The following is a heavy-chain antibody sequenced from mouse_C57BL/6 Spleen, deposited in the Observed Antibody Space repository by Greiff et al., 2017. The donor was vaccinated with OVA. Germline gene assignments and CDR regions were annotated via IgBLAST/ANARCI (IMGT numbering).Heavy chain of an antibody. Sequence: EVQLQESGTVLARPGASVKMSCKTSGYTFTSYWMHWVKQRPGQGLEWIGAIYPGNSDTSYNQKFKGKAKLPAVTSASTAYMELSSLTNEDSAVYYCTRSVSSLGYFDYWGQGTTLTVSS. CDR2: IYPGNSDT. CDR3: TRSVSSLGYFDY. J-gene: IGHJ2*01. V-gene: IGHV1-5*01. D-gene: IGHD1-1*01. CDR1: GYTFTSYW.